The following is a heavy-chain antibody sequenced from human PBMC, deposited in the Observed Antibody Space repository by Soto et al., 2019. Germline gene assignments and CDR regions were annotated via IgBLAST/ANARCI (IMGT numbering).Heavy chain of an antibody. CDR1: GHSFTSYW. CDR3: ARLKYCDYVGYYYYYGMDV. J-gene: IGHJ6*02. Sequence: PGESLKISCKGSGHSFTSYWIAWVRQMPGKGLEWMGIIYPGDSDTRYSPSFQGQVTISADKSISTAYLQWSSLKASDTAMYYCARLKYCDYVGYYYYYGMDVWGQGTTVTVSS. CDR2: IYPGDSDT. D-gene: IGHD4-17*01. V-gene: IGHV5-51*01.